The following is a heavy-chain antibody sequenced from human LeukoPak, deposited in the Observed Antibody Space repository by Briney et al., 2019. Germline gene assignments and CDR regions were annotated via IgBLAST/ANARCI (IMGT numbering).Heavy chain of an antibody. Sequence: GGSLRLSCAASGFTFSSYGMHWVRQAPGKGLEWVANIKQDGSEKYYVDSVKGRFTISRDNAKNSLYLQMNSLRAEDTAVYYCATVHDSSLDYWGQGTLVTVSS. CDR1: GFTFSSYG. CDR2: IKQDGSEK. D-gene: IGHD1-1*01. CDR3: ATVHDSSLDY. J-gene: IGHJ4*02. V-gene: IGHV3-7*01.